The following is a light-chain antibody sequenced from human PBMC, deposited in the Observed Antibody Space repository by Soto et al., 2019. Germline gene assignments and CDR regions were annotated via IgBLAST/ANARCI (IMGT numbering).Light chain of an antibody. CDR2: AAS. V-gene: IGKV1-9*01. J-gene: IGKJ4*01. Sequence: IQLTQSPSSLSASVGDRVTITCRASQDIAIYLAWYQQKPGAAPKLLIYAASTLYGGVPSRFSGSGSWTDFALTITSLQAEDFATYYCQQLRMYPSTFGGGTKVEIK. CDR1: QDIAIY. CDR3: QQLRMYPST.